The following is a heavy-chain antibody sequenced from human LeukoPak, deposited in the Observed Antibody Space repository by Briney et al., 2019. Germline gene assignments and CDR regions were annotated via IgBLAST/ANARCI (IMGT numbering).Heavy chain of an antibody. CDR1: GFTFSSYA. Sequence: GGSLRLSCAASGFTFSSYAMSWVRQAPGKGLEWVSAISGSGGSTYYADSVKGRFTISRDNSKNTLYLQMNSLRAEDTAVYYCAKASGIAVAGKTDVWGQGTTVTVSS. CDR3: AKASGIAVAGKTDV. V-gene: IGHV3-23*01. CDR2: ISGSGGST. J-gene: IGHJ6*02. D-gene: IGHD6-19*01.